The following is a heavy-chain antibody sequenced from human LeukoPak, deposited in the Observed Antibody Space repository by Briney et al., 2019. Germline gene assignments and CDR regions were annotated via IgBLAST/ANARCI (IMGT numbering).Heavy chain of an antibody. V-gene: IGHV4-59*08. Sequence: SETLSLTCTVSGGSINNYCWSWVRQPPGKGLEWIGFFDNSGSTNYNPSLKSRVTISVDTSKKQVSLKLNSVTAADTAVYYCARGLFQWPARIDYWGQGTLVTVSS. D-gene: IGHD6-19*01. CDR2: FDNSGST. CDR3: ARGLFQWPARIDY. CDR1: GGSINNYC. J-gene: IGHJ4*02.